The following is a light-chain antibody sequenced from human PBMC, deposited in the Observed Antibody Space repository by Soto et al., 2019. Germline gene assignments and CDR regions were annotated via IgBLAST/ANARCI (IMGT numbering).Light chain of an antibody. J-gene: IGKJ1*01. CDR1: QSVSSN. Sequence: EILMTQSPATLSVSPGERATLSCRASQSVSSNLAWYQQKPGQAPRLLIYGASTRATGIPARFSGSGSGTELTLTLSSLQSEDFAGYYCTQYNNWPPWTFGQGTKVEIK. CDR3: TQYNNWPPWT. CDR2: GAS. V-gene: IGKV3-15*01.